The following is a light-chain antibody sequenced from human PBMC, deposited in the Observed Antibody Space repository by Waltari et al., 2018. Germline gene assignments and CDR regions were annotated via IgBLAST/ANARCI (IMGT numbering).Light chain of an antibody. Sequence: QSVLTQPPSVSAAPGQKVTISCSGSRSNIGSNFVSWFQQLPGTAPKLVIYDNNQRPSALPDLFSGSKSGTSATLGITGLQTGDEADYYCDSWDSSLSAVVFGGGTKVTVL. CDR1: RSNIGSNF. J-gene: IGLJ2*01. CDR2: DNN. CDR3: DSWDSSLSAVV. V-gene: IGLV1-51*01.